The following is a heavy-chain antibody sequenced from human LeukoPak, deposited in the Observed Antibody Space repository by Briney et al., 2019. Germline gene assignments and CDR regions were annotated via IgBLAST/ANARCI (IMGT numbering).Heavy chain of an antibody. CDR2: INPNSGGT. V-gene: IGHV1-2*04. CDR3: AREGRGYCSSTSCYSAFDI. J-gene: IGHJ3*02. CDR1: GYTFTGYY. D-gene: IGHD2-2*02. Sequence: ASVKVSCKASGYTFTGYYMHWVRQAPGQGLEWMGWINPNSGGTNYAQKFQGWVTMTRDTSISTAYMELSRPRSDDTAVYYCAREGRGYCSSTSCYSAFDIWGQGTMVTVSS.